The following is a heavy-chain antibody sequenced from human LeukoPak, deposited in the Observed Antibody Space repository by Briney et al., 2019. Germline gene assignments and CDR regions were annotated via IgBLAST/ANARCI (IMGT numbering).Heavy chain of an antibody. CDR1: GFTFSRSG. V-gene: IGHV3-7*01. Sequence: PGGSRRLSCAASGFTFSRSGMTWVRQVPGKGLEWVPPITTKGGGIQYVDSVKGRFTISRDNAKGSVYLQMNSLRAEDTAIYHCATYINWVAGDVWGQGTTVIVSS. D-gene: IGHD1-1*01. CDR3: ATYINWVAGDV. CDR2: ITTKGGGI. J-gene: IGHJ6*02.